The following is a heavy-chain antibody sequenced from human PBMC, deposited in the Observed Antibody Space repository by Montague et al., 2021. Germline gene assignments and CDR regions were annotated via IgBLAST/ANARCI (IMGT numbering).Heavy chain of an antibody. CDR2: FAQSVASGASGST. Sequence: SETLSLTCAVSGGSISTYNRTWIRQSPGKGLEYIGYFAQSVASGASGSTNYHPSLRGRVTVSVDSSKNQVSLKMTSVTATDTGVYYCARGEGVVPAARFDFWGRGTLVTVSS. D-gene: IGHD3-16*01. J-gene: IGHJ4*02. V-gene: IGHV4-4*09. CDR1: GGSISTYN. CDR3: ARGEGVVPAARFDF.